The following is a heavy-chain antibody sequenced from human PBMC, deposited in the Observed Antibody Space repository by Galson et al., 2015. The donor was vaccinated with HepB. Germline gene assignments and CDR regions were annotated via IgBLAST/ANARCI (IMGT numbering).Heavy chain of an antibody. V-gene: IGHV1-18*01. CDR2: ISAYNGNT. J-gene: IGHJ3*02. D-gene: IGHD2-2*03. Sequence: SVKVSCKASGYTFTSYGISWVRQAPGQGLEWMGWISAYNGNTNYAQKLQGRVTMTTDTSTSTAYMELRSLRSDDTAVYYCAGGYCSSTSCQDAFDIWGQGTMVTVSS. CDR1: GYTFTSYG. CDR3: AGGYCSSTSCQDAFDI.